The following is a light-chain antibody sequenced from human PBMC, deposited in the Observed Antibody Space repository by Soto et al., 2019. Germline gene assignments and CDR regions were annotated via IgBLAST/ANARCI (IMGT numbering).Light chain of an antibody. V-gene: IGKV3-20*01. CDR1: QSVSSSY. CDR3: PQYDGSLGLT. J-gene: IGKJ4*01. CDR2: GAS. Sequence: EIVLTQSPGTLSLSPGERAALSCRASQSVSSSYLAWYQQKPGQAPRLLIYGASTRATGIPDRFSGSGSGTDFTLTISRLEPEDFAVYYCPQYDGSLGLTFGGGTKVEIK.